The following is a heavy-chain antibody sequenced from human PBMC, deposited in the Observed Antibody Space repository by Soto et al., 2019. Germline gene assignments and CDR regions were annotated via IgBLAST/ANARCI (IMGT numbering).Heavy chain of an antibody. D-gene: IGHD5-18*01. Sequence: QAQLVESGGGVVQPGRSLRLSCAASGFAFSSYGMHWVRQAPGTGLGWVAVISYDGSLQHYADSVKGRFTISRDNSKNMVLLQMSSLRAEATAVYYCVSDRGYGHASVPYSWGQGTLVSVSS. CDR3: VSDRGYGHASVPYS. CDR1: GFAFSSYG. CDR2: ISYDGSLQ. J-gene: IGHJ4*02. V-gene: IGHV3-30*03.